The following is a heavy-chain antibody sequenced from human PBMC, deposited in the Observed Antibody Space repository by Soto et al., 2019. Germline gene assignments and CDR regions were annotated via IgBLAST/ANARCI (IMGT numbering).Heavy chain of an antibody. V-gene: IGHV3-15*07. D-gene: IGHD5-12*01. CDR3: ARESSPEWLLRLYFDY. Sequence: TGGSLRLSCAASGFTFVNAWMNWVRQAPGKGLEWVGRIKSKTDGGTTDNAAPVKGRFTISRDDSKNTLYLQMNSLKTEDTAVYYCARESSPEWLLRLYFDYWGQGTLVTVSS. CDR1: GFTFVNAW. J-gene: IGHJ4*02. CDR2: IKSKTDGGTT.